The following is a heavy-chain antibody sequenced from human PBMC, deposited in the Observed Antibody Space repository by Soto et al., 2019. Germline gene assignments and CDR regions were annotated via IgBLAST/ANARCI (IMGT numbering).Heavy chain of an antibody. Sequence: GGALRLSCTASGFIFGSYCIHWVRQAPCKGLEWVALISYDGTNKYYPDSVKGRFTISRDNAKNTLYVEVNRLRAEDTAGYYCSRVPRGVGGRDCSSESWGQGPQVT. CDR3: SRVPRGVGGRDCSSES. CDR2: ISYDGTNK. V-gene: IGHV3-30*03. J-gene: IGHJ4*02. D-gene: IGHD2-21*02. CDR1: GFIFGSYC.